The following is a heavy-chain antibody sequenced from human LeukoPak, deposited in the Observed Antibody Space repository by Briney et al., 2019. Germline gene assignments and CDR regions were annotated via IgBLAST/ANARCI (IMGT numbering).Heavy chain of an antibody. D-gene: IGHD3-9*01. CDR2: IIPILGIA. V-gene: IGHV1-69*04. Sequence: ASVKVSCKASGGTFSIYAISWGRQAPGQGLEWTGRIIPILGIANYAQKFQGRVTITADKSTSTAYMELSSLRSEDTGVYYCARTTRDYDILTGPTRYGMDVWGQGTTVTVSS. J-gene: IGHJ6*02. CDR3: ARTTRDYDILTGPTRYGMDV. CDR1: GGTFSIYA.